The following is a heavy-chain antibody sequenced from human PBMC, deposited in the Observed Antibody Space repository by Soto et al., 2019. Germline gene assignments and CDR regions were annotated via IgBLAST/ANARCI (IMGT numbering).Heavy chain of an antibody. CDR2: MNPNSGNT. D-gene: IGHD6-13*01. CDR3: ARCHGVAAGTTDFDY. V-gene: IGHV1-8*01. J-gene: IGHJ4*02. CDR1: GYTFTSYD. Sequence: QVQLVQSGAEVKKPGASVKVSCKASGYTFTSYDINWVRQATGQGLEWMGWMNPNSGNTGYAQKFQGRVTMTRNTSIGTAYMEVSSLRSEDTAVYYCARCHGVAAGTTDFDYWGQGTLVTVSP.